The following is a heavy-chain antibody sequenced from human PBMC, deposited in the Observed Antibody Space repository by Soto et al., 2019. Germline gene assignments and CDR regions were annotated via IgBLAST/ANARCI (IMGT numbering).Heavy chain of an antibody. Sequence: EVQLVESGGGLVQPGGSLRLSCAASGFTFSSYSMNGVRQAPGKGLEWVSYISSSSSTIYYADSVKGRFTISRDNAKNSLYLQMNSLRAEDTAVYYCARTHYDYVWGSYYFDYWGQGTLVTVSS. CDR1: GFTFSSYS. D-gene: IGHD3-16*01. CDR2: ISSSSSTI. J-gene: IGHJ4*02. CDR3: ARTHYDYVWGSYYFDY. V-gene: IGHV3-48*01.